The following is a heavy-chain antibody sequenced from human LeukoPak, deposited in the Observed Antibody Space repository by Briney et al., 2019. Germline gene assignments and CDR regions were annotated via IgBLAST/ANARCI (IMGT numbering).Heavy chain of an antibody. V-gene: IGHV4-59*11. CDR2: IYYSGTT. J-gene: IGHJ4*02. Sequence: SETLSLTCTVSGGSISPLYWGWIRQPPGKGLEFIGYIYYSGTTNYNPSLRSRVTLSVDTSKNQFSLKLSSVTAADTAVYYCARGGVAAKYYFDYWGPGTLVTVSS. CDR3: ARGGVAAKYYFDY. CDR1: GGSISPLY. D-gene: IGHD3-10*01.